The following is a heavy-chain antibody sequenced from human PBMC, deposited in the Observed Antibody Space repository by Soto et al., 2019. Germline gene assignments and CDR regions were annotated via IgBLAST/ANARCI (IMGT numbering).Heavy chain of an antibody. V-gene: IGHV4-34*01. J-gene: IGHJ4*02. CDR2: INHSGST. CDR3: ARDLIGIAARQYYFDY. Sequence: QVQLQQWGAGLLKPSETLSLTCAVYGGSFSGYYWSWIRQPPGKGLEWIGEINHSGSTNYNPSLKSRVTISVDTSKNQFSLKLSSVTAADTAVYYCARDLIGIAARQYYFDYWGQGTLVTVSS. CDR1: GGSFSGYY. D-gene: IGHD6-13*01.